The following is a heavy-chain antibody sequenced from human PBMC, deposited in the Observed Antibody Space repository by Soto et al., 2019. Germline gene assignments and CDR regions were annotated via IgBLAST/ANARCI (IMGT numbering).Heavy chain of an antibody. V-gene: IGHV2-70*01. CDR3: ARTPTVTNIPLHYYYYGMDV. J-gene: IGHJ6*02. D-gene: IGHD4-17*01. Sequence: SGPTLVNPTQTLTLTCTFSGFSLSTSGMCVSWIRQPPGKALEWLALIDWDDDKYYSTSLKTRLTISKDTSKNQVVLTMTNMDPVDTATYYCARTPTVTNIPLHYYYYGMDVWGQGTTVTVSS. CDR1: GFSLSTSGMC. CDR2: IDWDDDK.